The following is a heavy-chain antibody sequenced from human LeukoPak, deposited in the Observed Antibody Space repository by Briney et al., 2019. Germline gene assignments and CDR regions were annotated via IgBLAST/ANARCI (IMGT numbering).Heavy chain of an antibody. CDR2: ISGSGGGT. D-gene: IGHD6-19*01. CDR1: GFTFSSYA. J-gene: IGHJ4*02. V-gene: IGHV3-23*01. Sequence: GGSLRLSCAASGFTFSSYAMSWVRQAPGKGLEWVSAISGSGGGTYYADSVKGRFTISRDNSKNTLYLQMNSLRAEDTAVYYCAKVKGPQWLVRYYFDYWGQGTLVTVSS. CDR3: AKVKGPQWLVRYYFDY.